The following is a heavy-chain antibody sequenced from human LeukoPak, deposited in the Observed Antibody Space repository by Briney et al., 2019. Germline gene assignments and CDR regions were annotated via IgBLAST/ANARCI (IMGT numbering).Heavy chain of an antibody. CDR1: GGSISSYY. CDR2: INHSGST. V-gene: IGHV4-34*01. J-gene: IGHJ4*02. CDR3: ARYGSSGYSDY. Sequence: PSETLSLTCTVSGGSISSYYWSWIRQPPGKGLEWIGEINHSGSTNYNPSLKSRVTISVDTSKNQFSLKLSSVTAADTAVYYCARYGSSGYSDYWGQGTLVTVSS. D-gene: IGHD3-22*01.